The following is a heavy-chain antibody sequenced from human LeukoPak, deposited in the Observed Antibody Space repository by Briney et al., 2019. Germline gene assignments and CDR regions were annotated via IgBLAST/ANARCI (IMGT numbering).Heavy chain of an antibody. J-gene: IGHJ6*02. V-gene: IGHV1-18*01. CDR1: GYSLTSYD. D-gene: IGHD2-2*01. CDR2: ISAYYGNT. Sequence: ASVKVSCKASGYSLTSYDISWVRQAPGQGLEWMGWISAYYGNTNYAQKLQGRVTMTTDTSTSTAYMELRSLRSDDTAVYYCARETVVVPAAMPVGLYYYGMDVWGQGTTVTVSS. CDR3: ARETVVVPAAMPVGLYYYGMDV.